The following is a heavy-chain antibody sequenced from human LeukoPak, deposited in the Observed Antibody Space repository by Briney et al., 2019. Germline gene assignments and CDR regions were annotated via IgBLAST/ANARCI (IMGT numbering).Heavy chain of an antibody. CDR3: ATGGFWSGYLGALHY. V-gene: IGHV1-24*01. CDR1: GYTLTELS. CDR2: FDPEDGET. Sequence: ASVKVSCKVSGYTLTELSMHWVRQAPGKGLEWMGGFDPEDGETIYAQKFQGRVTMTEDTSTDTAYMELSSLRSEDTAVYYCATGGFWSGYLGALHYWGQGTLVTVSS. J-gene: IGHJ4*02. D-gene: IGHD3-3*01.